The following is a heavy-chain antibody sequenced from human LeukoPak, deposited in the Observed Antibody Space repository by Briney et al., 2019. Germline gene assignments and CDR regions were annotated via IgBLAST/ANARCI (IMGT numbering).Heavy chain of an antibody. D-gene: IGHD3-10*01. J-gene: IGHJ5*02. Sequence: SQTLSLTCTVSGGSISSGSYYWSWIRQPAGKGLEWIGRIYTSGSTNYNPSLKSRVTISVDTSKNQFSLKLSSVTAADTAVYYCARAPLKGWFGVSDDWFDPWGQGTLVTVSS. CDR1: GGSISSGSYY. CDR2: IYTSGST. V-gene: IGHV4-61*02. CDR3: ARAPLKGWFGVSDDWFDP.